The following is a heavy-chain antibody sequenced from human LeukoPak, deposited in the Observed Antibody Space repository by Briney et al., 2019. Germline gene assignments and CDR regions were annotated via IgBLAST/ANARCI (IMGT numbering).Heavy chain of an antibody. D-gene: IGHD3-10*01. V-gene: IGHV4-39*01. CDR2: IYYSGST. CDR3: ARKGSGIDY. J-gene: IGHJ4*02. Sequence: PSETLSLTCSVSGASISSGSNYWGWIRQPPGKTLEWIGSIYYSGSTYYNPSLKSRVTISVDTSKNQFSLKLSSVTAADTAVYYCARKGSGIDYWGQGTLVTVSS. CDR1: GASISSGSNY.